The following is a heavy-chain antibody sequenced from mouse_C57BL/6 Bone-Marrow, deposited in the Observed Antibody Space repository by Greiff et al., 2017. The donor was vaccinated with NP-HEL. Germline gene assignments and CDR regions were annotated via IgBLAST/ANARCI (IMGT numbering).Heavy chain of an antibody. D-gene: IGHD1-1*01. J-gene: IGHJ1*03. Sequence: EVQLQQSVAELVRPGASVKLSCTASGFNIKNTYMHWVKQRPEQGLEWIGRIDPANGNTKYAPKFKGKATITADTSSNTAYLQLSSLTSEDTAIYFCARGGTTVDLYWYFDVWGTGTTVTVSS. V-gene: IGHV14-3*01. CDR1: GFNIKNTY. CDR2: IDPANGNT. CDR3: ARGGTTVDLYWYFDV.